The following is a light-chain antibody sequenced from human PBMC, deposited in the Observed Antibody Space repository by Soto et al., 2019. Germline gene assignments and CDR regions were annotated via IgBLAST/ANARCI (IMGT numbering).Light chain of an antibody. J-gene: IGLJ2*01. V-gene: IGLV2-8*01. CDR2: EVT. Sequence: QSALTQPPSASGSPGQSVTISCSGTSSDIGGYNYVSWYQHHPSEAPELMIYEVTKRPSGVPDRFSGSKSGNTASLTVSGLQPEDEADYYCSSYAGSNNLLFGGGTKLTVL. CDR1: SSDIGGYNY. CDR3: SSYAGSNNLL.